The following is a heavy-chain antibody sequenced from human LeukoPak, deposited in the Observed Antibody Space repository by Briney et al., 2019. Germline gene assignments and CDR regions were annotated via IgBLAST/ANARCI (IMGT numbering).Heavy chain of an antibody. V-gene: IGHV3-23*01. Sequence: ETLSLTCTVSGGSISSSYWSWIRQPPGKGLEWVSAIGGSGGSTYYADSVKGRFTISRDNSKNTLYLQMNSLRAEDTAVYYCARGITMLRGVISYFDYWGQGTLVTVSS. CDR3: ARGITMLRGVISYFDY. D-gene: IGHD3-10*01. J-gene: IGHJ4*02. CDR1: GGSISSSY. CDR2: IGGSGGST.